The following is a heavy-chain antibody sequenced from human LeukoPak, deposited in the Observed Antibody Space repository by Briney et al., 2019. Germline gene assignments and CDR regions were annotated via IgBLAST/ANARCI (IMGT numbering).Heavy chain of an antibody. CDR1: GFIFSYHS. V-gene: IGHV3-30-3*01. Sequence: PGMSLGLSCVASGFIFSYHSMHWVRQAPGKGLEWLTSISYDGNHQKCADSVKGRFTISRDNSKNTLYLQMSTLRIEDTAVYYCARERQNHSGNCFDLWGQGTLVSVSS. J-gene: IGHJ5*02. CDR3: ARERQNHSGNCFDL. CDR2: ISYDGNHQ. D-gene: IGHD1-26*01.